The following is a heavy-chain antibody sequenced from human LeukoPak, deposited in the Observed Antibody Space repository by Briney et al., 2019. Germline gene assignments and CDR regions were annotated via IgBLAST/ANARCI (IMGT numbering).Heavy chain of an antibody. D-gene: IGHD4-23*01. V-gene: IGHV3-48*02. CDR2: ISSSSSTT. CDR1: GFTFSSYN. Sequence: GGSLRLSCAASGFTFSSYNMNGVRQAPGKGLEWLSYISSSSSTTYYADSVQGRFTIFRDNARNSLFLQMNSLRDEDTAIYYCARASGGGNSYYYYAMDVWGQGTLVTISS. J-gene: IGHJ6*02. CDR3: ARASGGGNSYYYYAMDV.